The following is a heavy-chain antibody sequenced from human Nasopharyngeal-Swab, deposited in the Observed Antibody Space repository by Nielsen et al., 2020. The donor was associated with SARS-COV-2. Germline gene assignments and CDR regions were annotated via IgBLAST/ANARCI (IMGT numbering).Heavy chain of an antibody. CDR2: VNHSGST. CDR1: GGSFSGYY. D-gene: IGHD2-21*02. CDR3: ARAGDLTAYYSYYMDV. J-gene: IGHJ6*03. V-gene: IGHV4-34*01. Sequence: SETLSLTCAVYGGSFSGYYWSWIRQPPGKGLEWIGEVNHSGSTHYNPCPKSRVTISVDTSNNQFSLKLSSVTAADTALYYCARAGDLTAYYSYYMDVWGNGTTVTVSS.